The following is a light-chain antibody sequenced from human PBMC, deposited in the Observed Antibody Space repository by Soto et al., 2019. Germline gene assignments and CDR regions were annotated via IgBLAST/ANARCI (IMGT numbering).Light chain of an antibody. V-gene: IGKV1-5*03. CDR2: KAS. CDR1: QSISSW. Sequence: DIQMTPSPSTLSESVGDRVTITCRASQSISSWLAWYQQKPGKAPKLLIYKASSLESGVPSRFSGSGSGTEFTLTISSLQPDDFATYYCQQYNSFSITFGQGTRLEN. CDR3: QQYNSFSIT. J-gene: IGKJ5*01.